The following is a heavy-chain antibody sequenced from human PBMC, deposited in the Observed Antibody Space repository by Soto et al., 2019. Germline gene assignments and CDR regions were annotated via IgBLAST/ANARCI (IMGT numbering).Heavy chain of an antibody. CDR3: VRGGGGGLFDP. J-gene: IGHJ5*02. CDR2: ISSGGKTI. CDR1: GFTFSAYY. D-gene: IGHD2-15*01. V-gene: IGHV3-11*01. Sequence: QLVESGGNLVNPGGSLTLSCAASGFTFSAYYMSWVRQSPEKGLEWVSYISSGGKTIYYADSVQGRFSISRDNAKNSLYLQMDSLRPEDTAIYYCVRGGGGGLFDPWGQGTMVTVSS.